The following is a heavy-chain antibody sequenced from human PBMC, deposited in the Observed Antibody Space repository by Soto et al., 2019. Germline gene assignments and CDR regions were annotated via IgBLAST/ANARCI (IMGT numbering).Heavy chain of an antibody. J-gene: IGHJ4*02. Sequence: PGGSLRLSCAASGFTFSSYAMSWVRQAPGKGLEWVSAISGSGGSTYYADSVKGRFTISRDNSKNTLYLQMNSLRAEDTAVYYCAKFQVASSGYSIDYWGQRTLVTVSS. D-gene: IGHD3-22*01. CDR2: ISGSGGST. V-gene: IGHV3-23*01. CDR3: AKFQVASSGYSIDY. CDR1: GFTFSSYA.